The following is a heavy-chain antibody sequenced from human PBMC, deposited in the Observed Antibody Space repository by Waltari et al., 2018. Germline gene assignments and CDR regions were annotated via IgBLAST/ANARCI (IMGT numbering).Heavy chain of an antibody. J-gene: IGHJ3*02. V-gene: IGHV4-61*02. Sequence: QVQLQESGPGLVKPSQTLSLTCTVSGGSISSGSYYWSWIRQPAGKGLEWIGRIYTSGSTNYNPSLKSRVTISVDTSKNQFSLKLSSVTAADTAVYYCARGGGQWHAFDIWGQGTMVTVSS. CDR1: GGSISSGSYY. CDR2: IYTSGST. CDR3: ARGGGQWHAFDI. D-gene: IGHD6-19*01.